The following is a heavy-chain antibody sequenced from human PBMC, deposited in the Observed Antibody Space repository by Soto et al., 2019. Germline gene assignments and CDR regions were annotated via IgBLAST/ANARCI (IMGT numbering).Heavy chain of an antibody. V-gene: IGHV1-69*05. CDR2: IIPIFGTA. Sequence: QVQLVQSGAEVKKPGSSVKVSCKASGGTFSSYAITWVRQAPGQGLEWMGGIIPIFGTANYAQKFQGRVTIXXDESTSTAYMELSSLSSEDTAVYYCATEGDGSGSYYYGMDVWGQGTTVTVSS. CDR3: ATEGDGSGSYYYGMDV. J-gene: IGHJ6*02. CDR1: GGTFSSYA. D-gene: IGHD3-22*01.